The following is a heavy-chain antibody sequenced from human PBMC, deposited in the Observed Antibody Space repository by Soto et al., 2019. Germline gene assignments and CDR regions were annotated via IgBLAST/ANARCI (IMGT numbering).Heavy chain of an antibody. V-gene: IGHV4-31*03. Sequence: QVQLQESGPGLVKPSQTLSLTCTVSGGSISSGGYYWSWIRQHPGKGLEWIGYIYYSGSTYYNPSLKSRVTISVDTTKNQFSLKLSSVTAAYTAVYYCARSSRGGRYYYYYYMDVWGKGTTVTVSS. J-gene: IGHJ6*03. CDR1: GGSISSGGYY. CDR3: ARSSRGGRYYYYYYMDV. CDR2: IYYSGST. D-gene: IGHD3-10*01.